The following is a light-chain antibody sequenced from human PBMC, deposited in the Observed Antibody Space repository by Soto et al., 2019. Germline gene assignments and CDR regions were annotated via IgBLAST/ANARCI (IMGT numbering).Light chain of an antibody. CDR1: SSNIGSNT. V-gene: IGLV1-44*01. J-gene: IGLJ3*02. CDR2: SNN. CDR3: AAWDDSLNGQV. Sequence: QLVLTQPPSASGTPGQRVTISCSGSSSNIGSNTGNWYQQLPGAAPKLLIYSNNRRPSGVPDRFSGSKSGTSASLAISGLQSDDEADYYCAAWDDSLNGQVFGGGTKVTVL.